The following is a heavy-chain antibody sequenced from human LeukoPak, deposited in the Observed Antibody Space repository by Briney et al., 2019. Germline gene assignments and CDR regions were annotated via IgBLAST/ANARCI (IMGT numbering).Heavy chain of an antibody. CDR2: INQDGSEK. CDR1: GFTFSSFW. D-gene: IGHD3-22*01. Sequence: GGSLRLSCEVSGFTFSSFWMNWVRQAPGKGLEWVANINQDGSEKYYVDSVKGRFTISRDNAKNSLYLQMNSLRAEDTAVYYCARERVLIRGYSDYWGQGTLVTVSS. CDR3: ARERVLIRGYSDY. V-gene: IGHV3-7*01. J-gene: IGHJ4*02.